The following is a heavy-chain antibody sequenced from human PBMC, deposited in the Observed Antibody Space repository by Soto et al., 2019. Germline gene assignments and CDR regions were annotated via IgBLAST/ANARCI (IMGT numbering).Heavy chain of an antibody. CDR2: ISSSTI. D-gene: IGHD6-19*01. V-gene: IGHV3-48*01. CDR1: GFTFSNYS. CDR3: ARETQWLNWFDP. J-gene: IGHJ5*02. Sequence: EVQLVESGGGLVQPGGSLRLSCAASGFTFSNYSMNWVRQAPGKGLEWVSYISSSTIYYADSVKGRCTISRDNAKNSLYLQMNSLRAEDTAVYYCARETQWLNWFDPWGQGTLVTVSS.